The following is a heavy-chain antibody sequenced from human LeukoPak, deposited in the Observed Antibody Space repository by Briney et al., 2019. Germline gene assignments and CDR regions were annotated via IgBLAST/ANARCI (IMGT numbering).Heavy chain of an antibody. J-gene: IGHJ4*02. CDR2: INTNTGNP. D-gene: IGHD3-3*01. Sequence: ASVKVSCKASGYTFTSYAINWARQAPGQGLEWMGWINTNTGNPMYAQGFTGRFVFSLDTSVTTAYLQISSLKAEDAAVYYCARGPNYDYWSGYEPHDYWGQGTLVTVSS. V-gene: IGHV7-4-1*02. CDR1: GYTFTSYA. CDR3: ARGPNYDYWSGYEPHDY.